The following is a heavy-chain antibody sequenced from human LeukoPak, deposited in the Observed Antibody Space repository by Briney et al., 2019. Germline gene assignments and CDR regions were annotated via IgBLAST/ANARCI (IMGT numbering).Heavy chain of an antibody. J-gene: IGHJ4*02. Sequence: GGSLRLSCAASGFTFTNYEMTWVRQAPGKGLEWVSYISSSGTTIYYADSVKGRFTISRDNAKNSLYLQMNSLRAEDTAVYYCARGAPAALEDWGQGTLVTVSS. CDR3: ARGAPAALED. D-gene: IGHD2-2*01. V-gene: IGHV3-48*03. CDR2: ISSSGTTI. CDR1: GFTFTNYE.